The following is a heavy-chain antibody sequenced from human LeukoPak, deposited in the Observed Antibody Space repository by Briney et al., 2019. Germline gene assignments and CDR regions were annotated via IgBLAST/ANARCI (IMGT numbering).Heavy chain of an antibody. V-gene: IGHV4-59*01. CDR2: IYYSGST. Sequence: SETLSLTCTVSGGSISSYYWSWIRQPPGKGLEWIGYIYYSGSTNYNPSPKSRVTISVDTSKNQFSLKLSSVTAADTAVYYCARGGYSYSFDYWGQGTLVTVSS. D-gene: IGHD5-18*01. J-gene: IGHJ4*02. CDR1: GGSISSYY. CDR3: ARGGYSYSFDY.